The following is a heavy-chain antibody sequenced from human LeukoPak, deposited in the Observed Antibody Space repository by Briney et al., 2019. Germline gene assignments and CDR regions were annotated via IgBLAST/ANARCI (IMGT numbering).Heavy chain of an antibody. D-gene: IGHD3-10*01. Sequence: GASVKVSCKASGYTFTGYYMHWVRQAPGQGLEWMGWINPNSGGTNYALKFQGWVTMTRDTSISTAYMELSRLRSDDTAVYYCASGGDYGSGSYLVYWGQGTLVTVSS. V-gene: IGHV1-2*04. CDR3: ASGGDYGSGSYLVY. J-gene: IGHJ4*02. CDR1: GYTFTGYY. CDR2: INPNSGGT.